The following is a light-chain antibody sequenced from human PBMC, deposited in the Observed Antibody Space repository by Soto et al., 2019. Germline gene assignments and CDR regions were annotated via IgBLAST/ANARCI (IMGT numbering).Light chain of an antibody. J-gene: IGKJ5*01. CDR3: QQRSNWPIIT. CDR1: QNVDRNY. Sequence: DIVLTQSPGSLCFPPGEGATVSCGPRQNVDRNYLAWYQQKPGQGPRLLIYGASTRATGIPARFSGSGSGTEFTLTISSLEPEDFAVYYCQQRSNWPIITCGQGTQREIK. V-gene: IGKV3-11*01. CDR2: GAS.